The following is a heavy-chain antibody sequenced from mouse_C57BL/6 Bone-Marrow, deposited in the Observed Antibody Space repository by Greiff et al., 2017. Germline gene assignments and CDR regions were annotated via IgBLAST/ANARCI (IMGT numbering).Heavy chain of an antibody. CDR2: IYPGSGST. CDR3: ARPNYYGSSLDY. D-gene: IGHD1-1*01. Sequence: QVQLQQPGAELVKPGASVKMSCKASGYTFTSYWITWVKQRPGQGLEWIGDIYPGSGSTNYNEKFKGKATLTADKSSSTAYMQLSSLTSEDSAVYFCARPNYYGSSLDYWGQGTTLTVSS. J-gene: IGHJ2*01. CDR1: GYTFTSYW. V-gene: IGHV1-55*01.